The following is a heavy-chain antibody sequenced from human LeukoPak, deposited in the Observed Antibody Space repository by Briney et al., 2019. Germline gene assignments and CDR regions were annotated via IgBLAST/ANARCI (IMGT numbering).Heavy chain of an antibody. Sequence: PSETLSLTCSVPGVSISTHFWSWIRQPAGRGLQWIGRVYSSGTVNYNPSLKSRVRLSVDTSKSQVSLTLTSVTAADTAVYYCSREWFGASDLWGQGTMVIVSS. CDR3: SREWFGASDL. J-gene: IGHJ3*01. V-gene: IGHV4-4*07. CDR1: GVSISTHF. CDR2: VYSSGTV. D-gene: IGHD3-10*01.